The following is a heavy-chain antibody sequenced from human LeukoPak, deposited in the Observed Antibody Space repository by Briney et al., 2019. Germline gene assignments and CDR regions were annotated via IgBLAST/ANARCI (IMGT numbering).Heavy chain of an antibody. Sequence: GGSLRLSCAASGFTFSSYAMSWVRQAPGKGLEWVSAISGSGGSTYYADSVKGRFTISRDNSKNTLYLQMNSLRAEDTAVYYCARGFYGSGSYQAYPRLYYFDYWGQGTLVTVSS. CDR2: ISGSGGST. V-gene: IGHV3-23*01. CDR1: GFTFSSYA. D-gene: IGHD3-10*01. J-gene: IGHJ4*02. CDR3: ARGFYGSGSYQAYPRLYYFDY.